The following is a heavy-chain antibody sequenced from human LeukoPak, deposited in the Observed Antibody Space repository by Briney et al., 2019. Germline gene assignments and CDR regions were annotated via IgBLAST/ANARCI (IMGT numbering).Heavy chain of an antibody. CDR1: GFTSSNYW. CDR3: ARPYIAMALDY. D-gene: IGHD3-10*01. CDR2: INQDGSEK. J-gene: IGHJ4*02. V-gene: IGHV3-7*03. Sequence: GGSLRLSCAASGFTSSNYWMTWVRQAPGKGLEWVAIINQDGSEKYYLDSVKGRFTLSNDNAKNSLFLQMNSLRAEDTAVYYCARPYIAMALDYWGQGALVTVSS.